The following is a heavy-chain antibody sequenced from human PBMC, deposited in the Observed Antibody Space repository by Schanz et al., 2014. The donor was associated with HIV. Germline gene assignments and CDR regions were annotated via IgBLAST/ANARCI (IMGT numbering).Heavy chain of an antibody. J-gene: IGHJ6*02. CDR1: GFTYRNYG. V-gene: IGHV3-33*06. CDR3: AKDRNWYDSKYRGKGNYYYFYGMDF. CDR2: IWVDGTSK. D-gene: IGHD3-22*01. Sequence: QEQLVESGGGVVQPGRSLRLSCAASGFTYRNYGMHWVRQAPGKGLEWVAVIWVDGTSKFYADSVKGRFIISRDNSKNTVYLQLKSLRVEDTAVYYCAKDRNWYDSKYRGKGNYYYFYGMDFWGQGTTVTVSS.